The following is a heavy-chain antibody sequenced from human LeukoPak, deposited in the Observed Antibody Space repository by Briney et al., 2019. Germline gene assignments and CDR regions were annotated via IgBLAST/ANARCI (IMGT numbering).Heavy chain of an antibody. Sequence: GGSLRLSCAASGFTFSSYSMNWVRQAPGKGLEWVSAISGSGGSTYYADSVKGRFTISRDNSKNTLYLQMNSLRAEDTAVYYCATLPGGIAAAGRYWGQGALVTVSS. J-gene: IGHJ4*02. D-gene: IGHD6-13*01. CDR1: GFTFSSYS. CDR2: ISGSGGST. V-gene: IGHV3-23*01. CDR3: ATLPGGIAAAGRY.